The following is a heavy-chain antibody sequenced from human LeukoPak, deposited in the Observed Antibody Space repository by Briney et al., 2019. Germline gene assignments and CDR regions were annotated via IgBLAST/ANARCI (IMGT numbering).Heavy chain of an antibody. CDR3: AKRGDCSGTCTYDY. Sequence: PGGSLRLSCAASGFTFSSYAMSWVRQAPGKGLEWVSAISGSGGSTYYADSVKGRFTISRDNSKNTVYLQMNSLRAEDTAVYYCAKRGDCSGTCTYDYWGQGTLVTVSS. J-gene: IGHJ4*02. V-gene: IGHV3-23*01. D-gene: IGHD2-2*01. CDR2: ISGSGGST. CDR1: GFTFSSYA.